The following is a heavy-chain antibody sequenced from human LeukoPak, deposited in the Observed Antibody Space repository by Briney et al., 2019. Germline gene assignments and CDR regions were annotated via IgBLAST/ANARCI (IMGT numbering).Heavy chain of an antibody. CDR3: ARDRYLAAAGYFDY. D-gene: IGHD6-13*01. V-gene: IGHV3-30*04. J-gene: IGHJ4*02. Sequence: GGSLRLSCAASGFTFSSYAMHWVRQAPGKGLEWVAVISYDGSNKYYADSVKGRFTISRDNSKNTPYLQMNSLRAEDTAVYYCARDRYLAAAGYFDYWGQGTLVTVSS. CDR1: GFTFSSYA. CDR2: ISYDGSNK.